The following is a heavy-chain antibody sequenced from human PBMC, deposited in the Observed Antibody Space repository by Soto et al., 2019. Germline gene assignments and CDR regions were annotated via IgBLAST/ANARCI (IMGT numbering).Heavy chain of an antibody. CDR3: AKPIQLWLLGGMDV. V-gene: IGHV3-23*01. CDR2: ISGSGGST. Sequence: GGSLRLSCAASGFTFSSYAMSWVRQAPGKGLEWVSAISGSGGSTYYADSVKGRFTISRDNSKNTLYLQMNSLRAEDTAVYYCAKPIQLWLLGGMDVWGQGTMVTVSS. D-gene: IGHD5-18*01. J-gene: IGHJ6*02. CDR1: GFTFSSYA.